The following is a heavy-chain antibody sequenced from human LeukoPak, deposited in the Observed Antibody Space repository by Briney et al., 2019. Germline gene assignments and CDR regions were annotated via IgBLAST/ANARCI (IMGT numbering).Heavy chain of an antibody. D-gene: IGHD7-27*01. J-gene: IGHJ6*02. CDR1: GFTLSSYA. Sequence: PGGSLRLSCAVSGFTLSSYAMNWVRQAPGKGLEWVSAISGSAGSTYYADSVKGRFTISRDNYKNTLFLQMNSLRAEDTAVYYCAKENWGSLYYYGMDVWGQGTTVTVSS. CDR2: ISGSAGST. V-gene: IGHV3-23*01. CDR3: AKENWGSLYYYGMDV.